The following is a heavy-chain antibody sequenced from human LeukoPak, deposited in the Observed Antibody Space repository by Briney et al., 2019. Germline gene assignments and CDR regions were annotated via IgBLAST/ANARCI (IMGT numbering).Heavy chain of an antibody. CDR2: ILYNGSNK. CDR3: ARAGGYCSGGSCYRGYSWFDP. CDR1: GFTFSSSG. J-gene: IGHJ5*02. V-gene: IGHV3-33*01. Sequence: GGSLRLSCAASGFTFSSSGMHWVRQAPGKGLEWVAVILYNGSNKYYADSVKGRFTISRDNSKNTLYLQMNSLRVEDTAVYYCARAGGYCSGGSCYRGYSWFDPWGQGTLATVPS. D-gene: IGHD2-15*01.